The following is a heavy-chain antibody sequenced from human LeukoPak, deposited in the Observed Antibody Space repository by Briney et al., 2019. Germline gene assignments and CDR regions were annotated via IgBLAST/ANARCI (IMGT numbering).Heavy chain of an antibody. V-gene: IGHV4-61*02. D-gene: IGHD1-26*01. J-gene: IGHJ4*02. CDR3: ARIVGATPGPFDY. CDR2: IYTSGST. Sequence: PSETLSLTCTVSGGSISSGSYYWSWIRQPAGKGLEFIGRIYTSGSTNYNPSLKSRVTISVDTSKNQFSLKLSSVTAADTAVYYCARIVGATPGPFDYWGQGTLVTVSS. CDR1: GGSISSGSYY.